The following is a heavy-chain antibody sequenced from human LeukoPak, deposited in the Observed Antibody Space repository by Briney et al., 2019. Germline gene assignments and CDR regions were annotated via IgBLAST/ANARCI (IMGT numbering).Heavy chain of an antibody. J-gene: IGHJ4*02. D-gene: IGHD2-2*01. CDR3: ARDSGSSTSWRHIDY. Sequence: ASVKVSCKASGYTFTSYAMNWVRQAPGQGLEWMGWVNTNTGNPTYAQGFTGRFVFSLDTSVSTAYLQISSLKAEDTAVYYCARDSGSSTSWRHIDYWGQGTLVTVSS. V-gene: IGHV7-4-1*02. CDR1: GYTFTSYA. CDR2: VNTNTGNP.